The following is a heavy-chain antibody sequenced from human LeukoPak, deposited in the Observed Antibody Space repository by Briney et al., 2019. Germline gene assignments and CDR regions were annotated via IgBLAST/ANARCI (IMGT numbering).Heavy chain of an antibody. J-gene: IGHJ3*02. CDR3: ARRRMAAEGFGAFDI. Sequence: SGGSLRLSCAASGFTFSSYGVSWVRQAPGKGLEWVSAINTSGGNTNYADSVKGRFTISRDNSKNTLYMQMNSLRAEDMAVYYCARRRMAAEGFGAFDIWGQGTMVTVSS. V-gene: IGHV3-23*01. CDR1: GFTFSSYG. D-gene: IGHD6-13*01. CDR2: INTSGGNT.